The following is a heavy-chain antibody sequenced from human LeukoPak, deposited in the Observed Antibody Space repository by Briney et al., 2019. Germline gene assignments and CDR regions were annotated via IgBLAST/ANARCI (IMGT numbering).Heavy chain of an antibody. V-gene: IGHV3-23*05. J-gene: IGHJ4*02. CDR2: MNSDGSHI. Sequence: PGGSLRLSCAASGFTFTDYSMNWVRQAPGKGLEWVSSMNSDGSHIYHAGSVKGRFTISRDNSKNTLYVQVNSLGTEDTAAYYCAKGSYYDSSGSFYFDYWGQGTLVTVSS. CDR1: GFTFTDYS. CDR3: AKGSYYDSSGSFYFDY. D-gene: IGHD3-22*01.